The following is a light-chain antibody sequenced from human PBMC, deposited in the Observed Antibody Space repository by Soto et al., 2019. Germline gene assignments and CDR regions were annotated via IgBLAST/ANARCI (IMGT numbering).Light chain of an antibody. Sequence: QSVLTQPASVSGSPGQSITISFTGTSSDVGGYNYVSWYQQHPGKAPKLMIYDVSNRPSWVSNRFSGSKSGNTASLTISGLQAEDEADYYCSSYTSRSSSTYVFGTGTKVTVL. CDR1: SSDVGGYNY. CDR2: DVS. CDR3: SSYTSRSSSTYV. V-gene: IGLV2-14*01. J-gene: IGLJ1*01.